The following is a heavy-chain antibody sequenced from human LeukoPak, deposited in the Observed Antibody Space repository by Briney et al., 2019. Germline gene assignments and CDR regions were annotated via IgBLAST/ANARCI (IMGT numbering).Heavy chain of an antibody. D-gene: IGHD3-3*01. CDR2: ISGSGGST. V-gene: IGHV3-23*01. CDR1: GFTFSSYW. CDR3: AKPYYDFWSGYDY. Sequence: GGSLRLSCAASGFTFSSYWMSWVRQAPGKGLEWVSAISGSGGSTYYADSVKGRFTISRDNSKNTLYLQMNSLGAEDTAVYYCAKPYYDFWSGYDYWGQGTLVTVSS. J-gene: IGHJ4*02.